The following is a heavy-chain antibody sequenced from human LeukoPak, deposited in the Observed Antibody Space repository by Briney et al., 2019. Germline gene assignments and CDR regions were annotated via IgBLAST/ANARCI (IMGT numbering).Heavy chain of an antibody. Sequence: GGSLRLSCAASGLTFSTYEMNWVRQAPGKGLEWVSFISSVGNTIYYADSVKGRFTISRDNAKNSLYLQMNSLRVEDTAVYYCVRESYVTMIIGDYWGQGTLVTVSS. CDR1: GLTFSTYE. CDR3: VRESYVTMIIGDY. V-gene: IGHV3-48*03. CDR2: ISSVGNTI. D-gene: IGHD3-22*01. J-gene: IGHJ4*02.